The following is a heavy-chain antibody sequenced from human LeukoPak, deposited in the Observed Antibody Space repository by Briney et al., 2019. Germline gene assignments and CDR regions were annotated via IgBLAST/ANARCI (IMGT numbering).Heavy chain of an antibody. J-gene: IGHJ4*02. CDR2: IIPIFGTA. V-gene: IGHV1-69*13. D-gene: IGHD3-16*01. CDR1: GGTFSSYA. CDR3: ARDKLRGSHIYTFDY. Sequence: SVKVSCKASGGTFSSYAISWVRQAPGQGLEWMGGIIPIFGTANYAQKFQGRVTITADESTSTAYMELSSLRFEDTAVYYCARDKLRGSHIYTFDYWGQGTLVTVSS.